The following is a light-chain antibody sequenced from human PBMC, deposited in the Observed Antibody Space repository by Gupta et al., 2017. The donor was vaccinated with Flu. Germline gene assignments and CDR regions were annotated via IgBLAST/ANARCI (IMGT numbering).Light chain of an antibody. V-gene: IGLV3-19*01. CDR3: NSRDSSGNHPVV. J-gene: IGLJ2*01. CDR1: SLRSYY. CDR2: GKN. Sequence: SSELTQDPAVSVALGQTVRITCQGDSLRSYYASWYQQKPGQAPVLVIYGKNNRPSGIPDRFSGSSSGTTVSLTITGAQAEDEADYYCNSRDSSGNHPVVFGGGTKLTVL.